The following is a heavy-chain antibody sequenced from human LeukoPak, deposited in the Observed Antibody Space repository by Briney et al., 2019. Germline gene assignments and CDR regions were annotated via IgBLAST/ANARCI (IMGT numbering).Heavy chain of an antibody. CDR3: ARDSRDSSGYYYDAFDI. CDR1: GFTFSSYG. D-gene: IGHD3-22*01. Sequence: GGSLRLSCATSGFTFSSYGMNWVRQARGKGLEWVSYMSSSSTIYYADSVKGRFTISRDNAKNSLYLQMNSLRAEDTAVYYCARDSRDSSGYYYDAFDIWGQGTMVTVSS. CDR2: MSSSSTI. V-gene: IGHV3-48*01. J-gene: IGHJ3*02.